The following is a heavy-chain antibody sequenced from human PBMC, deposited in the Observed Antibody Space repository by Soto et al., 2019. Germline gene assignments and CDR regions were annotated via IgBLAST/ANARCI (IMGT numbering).Heavy chain of an antibody. CDR2: MNPNSGNT. CDR3: ARDIVAFDFDY. V-gene: IGHV1-8*01. CDR1: GSTFTSYD. Sequence: ASVKVSCKASGSTFTSYDINWVRQATGQGLEWMGWMNPNSGNTGYAQKFQGRVTMTRNTSISTAYTELSSLRSEDTAVYYCARDIVAFDFDYRGQGTLVSVSS. D-gene: IGHD5-12*01. J-gene: IGHJ4*02.